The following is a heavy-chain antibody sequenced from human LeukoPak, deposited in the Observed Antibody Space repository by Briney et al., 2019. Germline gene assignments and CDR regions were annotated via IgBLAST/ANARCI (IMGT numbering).Heavy chain of an antibody. V-gene: IGHV4-39*01. CDR1: GGSISSSSYY. D-gene: IGHD2-2*01. CDR3: ARLMPQSNWFDP. J-gene: IGHJ5*02. Sequence: SETLSLTCTVSGGSISSSSYYWGWIRQPPGKGLEWIGSIYYSGSTYYNPSLKSRVTISVDTSKNQFSLKLSSVTAADTAVYYCARLMPQSNWFDPWGQGTLVTVSS. CDR2: IYYSGST.